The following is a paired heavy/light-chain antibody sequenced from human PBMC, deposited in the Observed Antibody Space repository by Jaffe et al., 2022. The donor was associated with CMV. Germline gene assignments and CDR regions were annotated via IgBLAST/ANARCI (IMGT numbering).Light chain of an antibody. CDR3: QQRDSWPLT. CDR2: DAS. CDR1: QSVASY. J-gene: IGKJ4*01. Sequence: EIVLTQSPATLSLSPGERATLSCRASQSVASYLAWYQQKPGQAPRLIIFDASNRANGIPGRFSGSGSGTDFILTISSLEPEDFALYYCQQRDSWPLTFGGGTKVEIK. V-gene: IGKV3-11*01.
Heavy chain of an antibody. CDR3: AGQKRFFEWSPPWFDP. D-gene: IGHD3-3*01. Sequence: QMQLQESGPGLVKPSATLSLTCSVSGGSISSSDYYWGWVRQSPGKGLDWIGTIYYSGRTYYNPSLKSRLTMSVDTSKNQFSLRMSSVTAADTAVYYCAGQKRFFEWSPPWFDPWGQGTLVTVSS. CDR1: GGSISSSDYY. J-gene: IGHJ5*02. CDR2: IYYSGRT. V-gene: IGHV4-39*01.